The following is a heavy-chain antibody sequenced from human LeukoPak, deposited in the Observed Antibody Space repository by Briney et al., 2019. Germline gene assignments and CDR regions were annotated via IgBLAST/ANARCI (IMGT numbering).Heavy chain of an antibody. CDR2: IIPIFGTA. J-gene: IGHJ4*02. Sequence: ASVKVSCKASGGTFSSYAISWVRQAPGQGLEWMGGIIPIFGTANYAQKFQGRVTITPDESTSTAYMELSSLRSEDTAVYYCAREGSYCSSTSCLGYWGQGTLVTVSS. CDR3: AREGSYCSSTSCLGY. V-gene: IGHV1-69*13. CDR1: GGTFSSYA. D-gene: IGHD2-2*01.